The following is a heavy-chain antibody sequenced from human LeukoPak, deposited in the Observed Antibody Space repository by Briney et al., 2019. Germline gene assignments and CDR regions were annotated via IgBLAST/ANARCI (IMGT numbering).Heavy chain of an antibody. CDR1: GGSISSYY. J-gene: IGHJ6*03. V-gene: IGHV4-59*08. Sequence: PSETLSLTCTVSGGSISSYYWSWIRQPPGKGLEWIGYIYYSGSTNYNPSLKSRVTISVDTSKNQFSLKLSSVTVADAAVYYCAGVATIVVNYYYMDVWGKGTTVTVSS. CDR2: IYYSGST. CDR3: AGVATIVVNYYYMDV. D-gene: IGHD5-12*01.